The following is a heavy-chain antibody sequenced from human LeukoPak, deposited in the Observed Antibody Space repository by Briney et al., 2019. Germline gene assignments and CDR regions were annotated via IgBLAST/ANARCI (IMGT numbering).Heavy chain of an antibody. J-gene: IGHJ4*02. CDR2: ISSSSSYI. Sequence: GGSLRLSCAASGFTFSSYSMNWVRQAPGKGLEWVSSISSSSSYIYYADSVKGRFTISRDSAENTLYLQMNSLRAEDTAVYYCARGGFVNDLDYWGQGTLVTVSS. V-gene: IGHV3-21*01. D-gene: IGHD1-1*01. CDR1: GFTFSSYS. CDR3: ARGGFVNDLDY.